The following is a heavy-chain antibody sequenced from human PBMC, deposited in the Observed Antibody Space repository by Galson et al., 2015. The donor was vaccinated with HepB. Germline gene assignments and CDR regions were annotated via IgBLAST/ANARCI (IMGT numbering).Heavy chain of an antibody. J-gene: IGHJ4*02. D-gene: IGHD4-11*01. V-gene: IGHV4-34*01. Sequence: SFSGYYWSWIRQPPGKGLEWIGEINHSGSTNYNPSLKSRVTISVDTSKNQFSLKLSSVTAADTAVYYCARTSTVTRDPTFDYWGQGTLVTVSS. CDR2: INHSGST. CDR1: SFSGYY. CDR3: ARTSTVTRDPTFDY.